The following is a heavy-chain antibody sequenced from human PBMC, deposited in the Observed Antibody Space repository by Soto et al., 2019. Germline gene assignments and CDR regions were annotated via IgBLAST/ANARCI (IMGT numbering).Heavy chain of an antibody. CDR2: IYYSGST. Sequence: SETLSLTCTVSGGSISSSSYYWGWIRQPPGKGLEWIGSIYYSGSTYYNPSLKSRVTISVDTSKNQFSLKLSSVTAADTAVYYCARPAGIAAAGGGWLDPWGQGTLVTVSS. CDR3: ARPAGIAAAGGGWLDP. CDR1: GGSISSSSYY. J-gene: IGHJ5*02. D-gene: IGHD6-13*01. V-gene: IGHV4-39*01.